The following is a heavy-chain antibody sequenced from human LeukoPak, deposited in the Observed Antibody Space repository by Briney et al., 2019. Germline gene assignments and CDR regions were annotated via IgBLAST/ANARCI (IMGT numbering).Heavy chain of an antibody. Sequence: WGSLRLSCAASGFTFSGSAIHWVRQVSGKGLEWVGRIRSKANSYATAYAASVKGRFTISRDASKNTAYLQMNSLKTEDTAVYYCTTRRPYAFDIWGQGTMVTVSS. V-gene: IGHV3-73*01. CDR2: IRSKANSYAT. J-gene: IGHJ3*02. CDR3: TTRRPYAFDI. CDR1: GFTFSGSA.